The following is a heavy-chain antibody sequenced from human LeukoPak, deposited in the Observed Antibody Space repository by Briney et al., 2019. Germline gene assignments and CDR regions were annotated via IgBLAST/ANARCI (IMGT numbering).Heavy chain of an antibody. CDR2: ISYDGSNK. D-gene: IGHD2/OR15-2a*01. V-gene: IGHV3-30*03. Sequence: GGSLRLSCAASGFTFSSYGMHWVRQAPGKGLEWVAVISYDGSNKYYADSVKGRFTISRDNAKNSLFLQMNSLTADDTAVYYCARERTTIVSGTTIGAYWGQGTLVTVSS. J-gene: IGHJ4*02. CDR1: GFTFSSYG. CDR3: ARERTTIVSGTTIGAY.